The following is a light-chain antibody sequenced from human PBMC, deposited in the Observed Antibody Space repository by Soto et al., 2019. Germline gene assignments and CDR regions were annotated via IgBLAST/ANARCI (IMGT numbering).Light chain of an antibody. CDR3: LQYYSSPFS. Sequence: DIVMTQSPDSLAVSLGERVTINCKSSQSVLYSSNNKNYLAWYQQKPGQPPKLLIYWASTRESGVPDRFSGSGSGTDFTLTISSLQAEDVAVYYCLQYYSSPFSFGQGTKVEIK. J-gene: IGKJ2*01. CDR2: WAS. V-gene: IGKV4-1*01. CDR1: QSVLYSSNNKNY.